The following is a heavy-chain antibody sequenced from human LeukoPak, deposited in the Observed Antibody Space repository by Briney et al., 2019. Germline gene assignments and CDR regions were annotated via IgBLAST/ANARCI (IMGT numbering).Heavy chain of an antibody. V-gene: IGHV3-48*03. CDR1: GFTFSNYG. J-gene: IGHJ5*02. CDR3: VRGQTSLDNWFDP. Sequence: GGSLRLSCEASGFTFSNYGMNWVRQAPGKGLQWISYIRPNDGTTHYADSVKGRFTISRDNAKNSLSLQMTRLRADDSAVYYCVRGQTSLDNWFDPWGQGTLVIVSS. CDR2: IRPNDGTT.